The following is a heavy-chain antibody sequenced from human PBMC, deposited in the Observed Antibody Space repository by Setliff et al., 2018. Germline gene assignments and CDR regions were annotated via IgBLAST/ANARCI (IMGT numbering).Heavy chain of an antibody. J-gene: IGHJ4*02. D-gene: IGHD3-10*01. CDR1: ALTFSSYW. CDR2: VEWNGGGT. V-gene: IGHV3-20*04. CDR3: ATARRGYQYGSGSLFDD. Sequence: GESLKISCAASALTFSSYWMNWVRQAPGKGLEWVSGVEWNGGGTGYADSVKGRFIISRDNAKNSLYLQMTSLRTDDTAFYYCATARRGYQYGSGSLFDDWGQGTLVTVSS.